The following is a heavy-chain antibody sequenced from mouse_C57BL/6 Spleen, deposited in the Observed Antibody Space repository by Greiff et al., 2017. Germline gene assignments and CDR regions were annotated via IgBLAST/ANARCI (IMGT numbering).Heavy chain of an antibody. J-gene: IGHJ2*01. V-gene: IGHV1-36*01. CDR3: ESECYGSNYIDY. CDR2: VYPYNGGT. CDR1: GFTFTDYY. Sequence: EVQLQQSGPVLVKPGPSVKISCKASGFTFTDYYMHWVKQSHGKSLEWIGLVYPYNGGTSYNQKFKGKATLTVDTSSSTAYMELNSLTTEDSAVYCCESECYGSNYIDYWGQGTTLTVSS. D-gene: IGHD1-1*01.